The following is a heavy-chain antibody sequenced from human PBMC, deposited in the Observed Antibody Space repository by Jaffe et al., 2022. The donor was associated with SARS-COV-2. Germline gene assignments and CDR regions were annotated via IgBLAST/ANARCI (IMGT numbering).Heavy chain of an antibody. Sequence: EVQLLESGGGPAQPGGSLRLSCTASGFTFSDWAMSWVRQAPGKGLEWVSDISGSGGSTSYADSVKGRFTISRDNSKKTLYLQINSLRADDTALYYCAKDRYYGSGTQTSFDNWGQGTLVTVSS. V-gene: IGHV3-23*01. J-gene: IGHJ4*02. CDR1: GFTFSDWA. CDR2: ISGSGGST. CDR3: AKDRYYGSGTQTSFDN. D-gene: IGHD3-10*01.